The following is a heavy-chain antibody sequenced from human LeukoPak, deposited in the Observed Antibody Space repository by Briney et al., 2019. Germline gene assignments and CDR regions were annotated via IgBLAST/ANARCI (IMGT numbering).Heavy chain of an antibody. CDR1: GFTFDDYA. D-gene: IGHD3-22*01. CDR2: ISGDGGST. CDR3: AKDSHSSGYYYGTGY. V-gene: IGHV3-43*02. J-gene: IGHJ4*02. Sequence: PGGSLRLSCAASGFTFDDYAMHWVRQAPGKGLEWVSLISGDGGSTYYADSVKGRFTISRDNSKNSLYLQMNSLRTEDTALYYCAKDSHSSGYYYGTGYWGQGTLGTVSS.